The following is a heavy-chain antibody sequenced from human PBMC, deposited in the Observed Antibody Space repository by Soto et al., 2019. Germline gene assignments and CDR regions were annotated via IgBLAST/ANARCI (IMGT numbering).Heavy chain of an antibody. CDR2: IYYSGST. CDR3: AREGNYDSSGVDY. V-gene: IGHV4-61*01. Sequence: SETLSLTCTVSGGSVSIGSYYWSWIRHPPGKGLEWIGYIYYSGSTNYNPSLKSRVTISVDTSKNQFSLKLSSVTAADTAVYYCAREGNYDSSGVDYWGQGTLVTVSS. J-gene: IGHJ4*02. CDR1: GGSVSIGSYY. D-gene: IGHD3-22*01.